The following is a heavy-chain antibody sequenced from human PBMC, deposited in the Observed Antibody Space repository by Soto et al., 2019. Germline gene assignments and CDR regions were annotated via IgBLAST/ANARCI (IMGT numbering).Heavy chain of an antibody. CDR2: ISGSGGST. CDR3: AKDPQSSVDTDY. D-gene: IGHD6-19*01. Sequence: GGSLRLSCAASGFTFSSYAMHWVRQAPGKGLEWVSAISGSGGSTYYADSVKGRFTISRDNSKNTLYLQMNSLRAEDTAVYYCAKDPQSSVDTDYWGQGTLVTVSS. V-gene: IGHV3-23*01. CDR1: GFTFSSYA. J-gene: IGHJ4*02.